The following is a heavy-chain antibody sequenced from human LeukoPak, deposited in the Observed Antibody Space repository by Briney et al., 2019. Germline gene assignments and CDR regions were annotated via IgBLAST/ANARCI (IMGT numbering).Heavy chain of an antibody. D-gene: IGHD5-12*01. CDR3: ARAQDIVAYTDAFDI. Sequence: IYYSGSTYYNPSLKSRVTISVDTSKNQFSLKLSSVTAADTAVYYCARAQDIVAYTDAFDIWGQGTMVTVSS. J-gene: IGHJ3*02. CDR2: IYYSGST. V-gene: IGHV4-31*02.